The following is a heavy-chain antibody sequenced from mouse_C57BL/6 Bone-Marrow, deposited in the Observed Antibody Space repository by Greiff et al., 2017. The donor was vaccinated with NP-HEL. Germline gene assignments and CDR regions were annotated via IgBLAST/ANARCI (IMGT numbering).Heavy chain of an antibody. CDR1: GYTFTSYG. CDR2: IYPRSGNT. CDR3: ASDYYDYDGFAY. D-gene: IGHD2-4*01. J-gene: IGHJ3*01. Sequence: QVHVKQSGAELARPGASVKLSCKASGYTFTSYGISWVKQRTGQGLEWIGEIYPRSGNTYYNEKFKGKATLTADKSSSTAYMELRSLTSEDSAVYFCASDYYDYDGFAYWGQGTLVTVSA. V-gene: IGHV1-81*01.